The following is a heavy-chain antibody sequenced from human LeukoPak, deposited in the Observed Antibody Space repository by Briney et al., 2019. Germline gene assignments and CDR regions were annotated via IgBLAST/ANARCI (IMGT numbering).Heavy chain of an antibody. Sequence: GGSLRLSCATSGFTLTSYAMSWVRQAPGMGLEWVSVISSGGSTYYIDSVKGRFTISRDNSKSTLYLQMNSLRADDTAVYYCAKAWYCTSASCYSGFHFDHWGQGTLVSVSS. CDR1: GFTLTSYA. CDR2: ISSGGST. D-gene: IGHD2-15*01. CDR3: AKAWYCTSASCYSGFHFDH. J-gene: IGHJ4*02. V-gene: IGHV3-23*05.